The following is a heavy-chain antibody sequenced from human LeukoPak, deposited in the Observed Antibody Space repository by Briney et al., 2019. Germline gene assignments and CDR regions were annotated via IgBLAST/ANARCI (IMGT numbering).Heavy chain of an antibody. V-gene: IGHV1-69*05. CDR2: IIPIFGTA. CDR1: GGTFSSYA. Sequence: GASVKVSCKASGGTFSSYAISWVRQAPGQGLEWMGGIIPIFGTANYAQKFQGRVTITTDESTSTAYMELSSLRSEDTAVYYCARDHWTESWSGSSYYYYYYMDVWGKGTTVTVSS. J-gene: IGHJ6*03. CDR3: ARDHWTESWSGSSYYYYYYMDV. D-gene: IGHD3-3*01.